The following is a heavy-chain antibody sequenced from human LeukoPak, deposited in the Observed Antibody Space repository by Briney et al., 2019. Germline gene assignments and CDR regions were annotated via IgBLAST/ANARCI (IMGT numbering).Heavy chain of an antibody. CDR1: GYTFNTYG. D-gene: IGHD3-16*01. V-gene: IGHV1-18*01. CDR3: ARYIPFTIYDYVWGSSSAWFDP. CDR2: IRGYNGKT. Sequence: GASVKVSCKASGYTFNTYGITWVRQAPGQGLEWMGWIRGYNGKTKYAQKLQDRVTMTTDTSTTTAYMELRSLRSDDTAVYYCARYIPFTIYDYVWGSSSAWFDPWGQGTLVTVSS. J-gene: IGHJ5*02.